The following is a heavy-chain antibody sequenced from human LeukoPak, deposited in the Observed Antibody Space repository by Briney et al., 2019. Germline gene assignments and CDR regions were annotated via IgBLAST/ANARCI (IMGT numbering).Heavy chain of an antibody. CDR1: GGTFSSYA. CDR3: ARPHYSNYLYYFDY. CDR2: IIPIFGTA. J-gene: IGHJ4*02. D-gene: IGHD4-11*01. V-gene: IGHV1-69*13. Sequence: GASVKVSCKASGGTFSSYAVSWVRQAPGQGLEWMGGIIPIFGTANYAQKFQGRVTITADESTSTAYMELSSLRSEDTAVYYCARPHYSNYLYYFDYWGQGTLVTVSS.